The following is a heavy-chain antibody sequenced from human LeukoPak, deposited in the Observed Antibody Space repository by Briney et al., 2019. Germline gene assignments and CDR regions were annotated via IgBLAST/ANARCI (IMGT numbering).Heavy chain of an antibody. Sequence: SETLSLTCTVSGGSISSGGYYWSWIRQHPGKGLEWIGYIYYSGSTYYNPSLKSRVTISVDTSKNQFSLKLSSVTAADTAVYYCARDSPTGAIQHWGQGTPVTVSS. CDR1: GGSISSGGYY. V-gene: IGHV4-31*03. CDR2: IYYSGST. D-gene: IGHD4-17*01. J-gene: IGHJ1*01. CDR3: ARDSPTGAIQH.